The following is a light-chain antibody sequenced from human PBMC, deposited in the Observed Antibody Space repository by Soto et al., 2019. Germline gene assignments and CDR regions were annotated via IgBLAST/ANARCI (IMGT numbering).Light chain of an antibody. J-gene: IGKJ1*01. CDR3: QKYNDFPWT. V-gene: IGKV1-27*01. CDR1: QGISNY. CDR2: SAS. Sequence: IQMTQSPSSLSASVGDRVTITYRASQGISNYLAWYQQKPGKVPKILIYSASTLQSGVPPRFSASGSGTDFTLTISSLQPEDVATYYCQKYNDFPWTFGQGTKVEIK.